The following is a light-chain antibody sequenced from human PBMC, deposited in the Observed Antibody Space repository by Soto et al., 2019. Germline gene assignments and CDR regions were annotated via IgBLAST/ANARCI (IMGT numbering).Light chain of an antibody. Sequence: EVVMTQSPALLSVSPGERVTLSCRASQTVTNNSAWYQQRPGQAPRLLIYDSSSRATGVPARFSGSGSGTEFTLTISSLKAEDFAVYYCQQYNDRPPLTFGGGTKVEI. V-gene: IGKV3-15*01. CDR3: QQYNDRPPLT. J-gene: IGKJ4*01. CDR2: DSS. CDR1: QTVTNN.